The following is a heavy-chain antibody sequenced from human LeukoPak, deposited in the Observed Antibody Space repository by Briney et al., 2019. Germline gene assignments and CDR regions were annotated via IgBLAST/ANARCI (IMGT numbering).Heavy chain of an antibody. CDR2: IKNGGSTI. CDR3: ARETRGAFDY. D-gene: IGHD4/OR15-4a*01. CDR1: GFTFSSYQ. Sequence: GGSLRLSCAGSGFTFSSYQMHWVRQAPGKGLEWVSYIKNGGSTIFYADSVKGRFTISRDDAKKSLYLQMNTLRAEDTAIYYCARETRGAFDYWGQGTLVTVSS. V-gene: IGHV3-48*03. J-gene: IGHJ4*02.